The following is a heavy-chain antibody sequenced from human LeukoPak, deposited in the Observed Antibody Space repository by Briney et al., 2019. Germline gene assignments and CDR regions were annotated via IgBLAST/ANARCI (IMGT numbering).Heavy chain of an antibody. V-gene: IGHV4-59*08. D-gene: IGHD3-22*01. CDR1: GGSISSFY. J-gene: IGHJ3*02. Sequence: SETLSLSCTVSGGSISSFYWSWIRQPPGKGLKWIGYIHYSENTKYNAALNSRVTISVDTPKNQFSLKLSSVTAADTAVYYCGRVWNHSGSGYYDAFDIWGQGTMVTVCS. CDR3: GRVWNHSGSGYYDAFDI. CDR2: IHYSENT.